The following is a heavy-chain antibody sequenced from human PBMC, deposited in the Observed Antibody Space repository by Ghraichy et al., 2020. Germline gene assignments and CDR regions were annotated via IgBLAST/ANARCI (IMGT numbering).Heavy chain of an antibody. V-gene: IGHV4-61*01. CDR1: GGSVSSGSYY. Sequence: LSLTCTVSGGSVSSGSYYWSWIRQPPGKGLEWIGYIYYSGSTNYNPSLKSRVTISVDTSKNQFSLKLSSVTAADTAVYYCARAGRIAAAGTGLYYFDYWGQGTLVTVSS. D-gene: IGHD6-13*01. CDR2: IYYSGST. J-gene: IGHJ4*02. CDR3: ARAGRIAAAGTGLYYFDY.